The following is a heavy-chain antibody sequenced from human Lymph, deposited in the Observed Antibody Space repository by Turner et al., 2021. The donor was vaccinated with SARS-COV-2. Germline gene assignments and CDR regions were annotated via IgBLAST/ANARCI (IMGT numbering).Heavy chain of an antibody. Sequence: QVQLVQSGAEVKKPGASVKVSCKVSGYTLTELSIHWGRQAPGKGLEWMGGFDPEDGETIYAQKFQGRVTMTEDTSTDTAYMELSSLRSEYTAVYYCATLKSNWKILTGRYYFDFWGQGTLVTVSS. CDR1: GYTLTELS. CDR2: FDPEDGET. V-gene: IGHV1-24*01. D-gene: IGHD1-1*01. CDR3: ATLKSNWKILTGRYYFDF. J-gene: IGHJ4*02.